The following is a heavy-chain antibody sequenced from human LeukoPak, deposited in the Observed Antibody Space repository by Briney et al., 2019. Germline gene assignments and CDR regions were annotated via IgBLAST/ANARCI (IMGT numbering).Heavy chain of an antibody. Sequence: PGGSLRLSCAASGFTFSSYAMSWVRQAPGKGLEWVSAISGSGGSTYYADSVKGRFTISRDNSKNTLYLQMNSLRAEDTAVYYCAKERITMVRGAIVRFDPWGQGTLVTVSS. V-gene: IGHV3-23*01. CDR1: GFTFSSYA. J-gene: IGHJ5*02. CDR2: ISGSGGST. D-gene: IGHD3-10*01. CDR3: AKERITMVRGAIVRFDP.